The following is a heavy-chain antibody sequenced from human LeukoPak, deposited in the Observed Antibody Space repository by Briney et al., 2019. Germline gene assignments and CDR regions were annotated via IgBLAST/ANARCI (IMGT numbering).Heavy chain of an antibody. D-gene: IGHD5-18*01. J-gene: IGHJ4*02. CDR1: GFTFDDYA. CDR3: AKASGHYSNSPGDY. CDR2: ISWNSGSI. V-gene: IGHV3-9*01. Sequence: GGSLRLSCAASGFTFDDYAMHWVRQAPGKGLEWVSGISWNSGSIGYADSVKGRFTISRDNAKNSLYLQMNSLRAEDTAVYYCAKASGHYSNSPGDYWGQGTLVTVSS.